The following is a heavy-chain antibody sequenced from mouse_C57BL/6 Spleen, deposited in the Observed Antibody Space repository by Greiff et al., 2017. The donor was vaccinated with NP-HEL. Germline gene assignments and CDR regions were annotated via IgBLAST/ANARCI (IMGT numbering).Heavy chain of an antibody. Sequence: EVQLQQSGPELVKPGASVKISCKASGYSFTGYYMNWVKQSPEKSLEWIGEINPSTGGTTYNQKFKAKATLTVDKSSSTAYMQLKSLTSEDSAVYYCARLGSNSFAYWGQGTLVTVSA. D-gene: IGHD2-5*01. J-gene: IGHJ3*01. V-gene: IGHV1-42*01. CDR3: ARLGSNSFAY. CDR2: INPSTGGT. CDR1: GYSFTGYY.